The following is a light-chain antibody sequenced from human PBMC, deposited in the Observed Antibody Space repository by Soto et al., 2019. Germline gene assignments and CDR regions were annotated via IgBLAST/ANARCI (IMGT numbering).Light chain of an antibody. CDR3: CSYAGTYTEV. Sequence: QSVLTQPRSVSGSPGQSVTISCTGTSSDVGGYNYVSWYQQYVGKTPKLLIYDVSKRPSGVPDRFSGSKSGNTASLSISGLQAEDEADYYCCSYAGTYTEVFGGGTKLTVL. CDR2: DVS. V-gene: IGLV2-11*01. J-gene: IGLJ2*01. CDR1: SSDVGGYNY.